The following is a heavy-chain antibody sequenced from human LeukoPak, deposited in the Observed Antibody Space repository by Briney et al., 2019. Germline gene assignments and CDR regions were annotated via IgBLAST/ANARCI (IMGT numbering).Heavy chain of an antibody. CDR3: ARAVDTAMVTHPNDY. CDR1: GFTFSSYA. CDR2: IRGSGGTT. D-gene: IGHD5-18*01. Sequence: QPGGSLRLSCAASGFTFSSYAMSWVRQAPGKGLEWVSAIRGSGGTTFYADSVKGRFTISRDNSKNTLYLQMNSLRAEDTAVYYCARAVDTAMVTHPNDYWGQGTLVTVSS. V-gene: IGHV3-23*01. J-gene: IGHJ4*02.